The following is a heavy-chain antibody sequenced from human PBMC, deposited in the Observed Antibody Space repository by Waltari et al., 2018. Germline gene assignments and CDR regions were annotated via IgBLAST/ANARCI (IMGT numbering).Heavy chain of an antibody. V-gene: IGHV4-34*01. CDR1: GGSFSGYY. CDR2: INHRGRA. J-gene: IGHJ4*02. CDR3: AREIYYFDY. Sequence: QVQIQQWGAGLLKPSETLSLTCAVYGGSFSGYYWSWIRQPPGKGLAWVGEINHRGRANTTPSHKSRVTISEDTTKNQCSLKLSSVTAADTAVYYCAREIYYFDYWGQGTLVTVSS. D-gene: IGHD3-3*01.